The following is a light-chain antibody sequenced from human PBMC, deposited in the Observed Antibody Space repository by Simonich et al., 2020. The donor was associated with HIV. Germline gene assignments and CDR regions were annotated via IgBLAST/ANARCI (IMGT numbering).Light chain of an antibody. CDR2: WAF. CDR3: QQYFSSPLT. Sequence: DIVMTQAPDSLALSLGERATINCKSSPSILYSSNSKNYLAWYQQKSGQPPKLLIYWAFTRESGVPDRFSGSGSGTDFTLTISSLQAEDVAIYYCQQYFSSPLTFGGGTKVEIK. CDR1: PSILYSSNSKNY. V-gene: IGKV4-1*01. J-gene: IGKJ4*01.